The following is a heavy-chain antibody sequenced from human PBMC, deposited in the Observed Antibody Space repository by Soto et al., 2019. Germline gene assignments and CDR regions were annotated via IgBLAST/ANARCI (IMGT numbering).Heavy chain of an antibody. CDR1: GGTFSSYG. J-gene: IGHJ6*01. V-gene: IGHV1-69*06. CDR3: ARASNSGYYYGMDV. CDR2: IIPISDTT. Sequence: QVQLVQSGAEVKKPGSSVKVSCKASGGTFSSYGFTWVRQAPGQGLEWMGSIIPISDTTNYAQKFQGRVTSTADKATSKAYMELSGLRSDDTAVYYCARASNSGYYYGMDVWGQGTTVTVSS. D-gene: IGHD3-22*01.